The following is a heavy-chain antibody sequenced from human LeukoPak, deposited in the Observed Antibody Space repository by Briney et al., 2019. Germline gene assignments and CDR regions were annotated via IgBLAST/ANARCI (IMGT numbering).Heavy chain of an antibody. J-gene: IGHJ4*02. D-gene: IGHD6-13*01. CDR2: INHSGST. Sequence: PSETLSLTCAVYGGSFSGYYWSWIRQPPGKGLEWIGEINHSGSTNYNPSLKSRVTISVDTPKNQFSLKLSSVTAADTAVYYCARELAINLQIAAAGLWGQGTLVTVSS. V-gene: IGHV4-34*01. CDR3: ARELAINLQIAAAGL. CDR1: GGSFSGYY.